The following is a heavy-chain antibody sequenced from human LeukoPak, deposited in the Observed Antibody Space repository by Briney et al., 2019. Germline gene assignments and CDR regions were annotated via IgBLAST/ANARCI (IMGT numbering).Heavy chain of an antibody. Sequence: GGSLRLSCAASGFTFSSYGMHWVRQAPGNGLEWMAFIRYDGSNKYYADSVKGRFTISRDNSKNTLYLQMNSLRAEDTAVYYCAKDYYDSSGYHYVERYAEYFQHWGQGTLVTVSS. CDR1: GFTFSSYG. J-gene: IGHJ1*01. CDR2: IRYDGSNK. V-gene: IGHV3-30*02. D-gene: IGHD3-22*01. CDR3: AKDYYDSSGYHYVERYAEYFQH.